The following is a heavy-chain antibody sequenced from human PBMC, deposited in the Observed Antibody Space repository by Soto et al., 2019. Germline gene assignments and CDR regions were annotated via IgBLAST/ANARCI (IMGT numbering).Heavy chain of an antibody. CDR2: MNPNSGNT. D-gene: IGHD3-3*01. CDR1: GYTFTSYD. Sequence: GASVKVSCKASGYTFTSYDINWVRQATGQGLEWMGWMNPNSGNTGYAQKFQGRVTMTRNTSISTAYMELSSLRSEDTAVYYCARNDFWSGYTQFDPWGQGTLVTISS. J-gene: IGHJ5*02. CDR3: ARNDFWSGYTQFDP. V-gene: IGHV1-8*01.